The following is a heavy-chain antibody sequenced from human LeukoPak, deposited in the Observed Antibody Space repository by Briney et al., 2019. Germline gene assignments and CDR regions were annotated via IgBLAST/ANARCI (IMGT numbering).Heavy chain of an antibody. V-gene: IGHV1-46*01. CDR3: ASTFLGREGYNYYYYGMDV. J-gene: IGHJ6*02. CDR1: GYTFTSYY. CDR2: INPSGGST. Sequence: ASVKVSCKASGYTFTSYYMHWVRQAPGQGLEWMGIINPSGGSTSYAQKFQGRVTMTRDTSTSTVYMELSSLRSEDTAVYYCASTFLGREGYNYYYYGMDVWGQGTTVTVSS. D-gene: IGHD5-24*01.